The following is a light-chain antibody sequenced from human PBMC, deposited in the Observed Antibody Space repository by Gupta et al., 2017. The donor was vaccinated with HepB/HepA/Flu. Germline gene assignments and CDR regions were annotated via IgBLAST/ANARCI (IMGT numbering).Light chain of an antibody. J-gene: IGKJ4*01. CDR1: QEIKNY. CDR2: GAS. Sequence: DIQLTQSPSFLSASVGDRVIITCRASQEIKNYFAWYQQKPGGAPKLLIYGASTVQSGVPARFSGGGSGTEFTLTITSLQPEDFATYYCQQRIGCPLTFGGGTKVEV. V-gene: IGKV1-9*01. CDR3: QQRIGCPLT.